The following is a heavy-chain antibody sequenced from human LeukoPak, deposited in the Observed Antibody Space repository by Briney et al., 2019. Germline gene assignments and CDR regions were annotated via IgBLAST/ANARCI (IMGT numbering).Heavy chain of an antibody. Sequence: RGSLRVSCEASGYTFSDYTMHWVRQAPGQGLEWVGCISPGCGDTHYAQRVKGSVTLNRDTYISAAYMNLTSLSSDHTPVYFCARNYGHNSKYFHFWDKGTLVTV. CDR2: ISPGCGDT. CDR3: ARNYGHNSKYFHF. CDR1: GYTFSDYT. V-gene: IGHV1-2*02. D-gene: IGHD4-17*01. J-gene: IGHJ4*02.